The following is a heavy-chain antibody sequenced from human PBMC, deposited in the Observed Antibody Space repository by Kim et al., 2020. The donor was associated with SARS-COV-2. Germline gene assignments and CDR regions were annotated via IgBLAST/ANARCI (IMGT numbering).Heavy chain of an antibody. CDR2: INHSGST. CDR1: GGSFSGYY. Sequence: SETLSLTCAVYGGSFSGYYWSWIRQPPGKGLEWIGEINHSGSTNYNPSLKSRVTISVDTSKNQFSLKLSSVTAADTAVYYCARGMGGSSWYPRGYYYYGMDVWGQGTTVTVSS. D-gene: IGHD6-13*01. V-gene: IGHV4-34*01. J-gene: IGHJ6*02. CDR3: ARGMGGSSWYPRGYYYYGMDV.